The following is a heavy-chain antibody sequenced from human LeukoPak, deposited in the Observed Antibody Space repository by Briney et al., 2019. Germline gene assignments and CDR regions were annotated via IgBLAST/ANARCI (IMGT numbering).Heavy chain of an antibody. D-gene: IGHD2-15*01. J-gene: IGHJ4*02. Sequence: TGGSLRLSCAASGFTFDDYAMHWVRQAPGKGLEWVSGISWNSGSIGYADSVKGRFTISRDNAKNSLYLQMNSLRAEDTALYYCAKGGVVVAATLDYWGQGTLVTVSS. V-gene: IGHV3-9*01. CDR3: AKGGVVVAATLDY. CDR1: GFTFDDYA. CDR2: ISWNSGSI.